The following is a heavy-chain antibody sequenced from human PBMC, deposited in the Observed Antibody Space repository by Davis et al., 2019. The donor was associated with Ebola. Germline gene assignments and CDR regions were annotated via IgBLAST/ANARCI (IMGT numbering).Heavy chain of an antibody. CDR2: ISYDGSNK. CDR1: GFTFSSYG. J-gene: IGHJ4*02. CDR3: ARVGWLREGGLFDY. Sequence: GESLKISCAASGFTFSSYGMHWVRQAPGKGLEWVAVISYDGSNKYYADSVKGRFTISRDNSKNTLYLQMVSLRAEDTAVYYCARVGWLREGGLFDYWGQGTLVTVSS. D-gene: IGHD5-12*01. V-gene: IGHV3-30*03.